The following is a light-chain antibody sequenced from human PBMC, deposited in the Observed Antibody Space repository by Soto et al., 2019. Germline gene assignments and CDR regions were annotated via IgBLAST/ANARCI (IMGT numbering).Light chain of an antibody. Sequence: ETVLTQSPGTLSLSPGERATLSCRASQSVSSSYLAWYQQKPGQAPRLLIYGASSRASGIPDRFSGSGSGTDFTLTITRLEPEDFAVYYCQQYGGSPLFGQGTKVDIK. CDR3: QQYGGSPL. CDR1: QSVSSSY. J-gene: IGKJ1*01. CDR2: GAS. V-gene: IGKV3-20*01.